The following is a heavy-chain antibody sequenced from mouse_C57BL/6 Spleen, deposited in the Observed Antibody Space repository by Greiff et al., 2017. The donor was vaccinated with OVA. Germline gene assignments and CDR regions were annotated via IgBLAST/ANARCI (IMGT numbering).Heavy chain of an antibody. D-gene: IGHD2-14*01. Sequence: QVQLQQSGAELVRPGASVTLSCKASGYTFTDYEMHWVKQTPVHGLAWIGAIDPETGGTAYNQKFKGKAILTADKSSSTAYMELRSLTSEDSAVYYCTRVRAYWGQGTLVTVSA. V-gene: IGHV1-15*01. CDR1: GYTFTDYE. J-gene: IGHJ3*01. CDR2: IDPETGGT. CDR3: TRVRAY.